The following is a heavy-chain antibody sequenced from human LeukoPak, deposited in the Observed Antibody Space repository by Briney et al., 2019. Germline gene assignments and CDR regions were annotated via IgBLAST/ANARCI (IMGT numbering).Heavy chain of an antibody. CDR3: AGGKSEYVY. J-gene: IGHJ4*02. V-gene: IGHV3-48*03. Sequence: GGSLRLSCAASGFTFSSYEMNWVRQAPGKGLEWVSAISGSGGSTYYADSVKGRFTISRDNAKNSLYLQMNSLRAEDTAVYYCAGGKSEYVYWGQGSLVTVSS. CDR1: GFTFSSYE. D-gene: IGHD2/OR15-2a*01. CDR2: ISGSGGST.